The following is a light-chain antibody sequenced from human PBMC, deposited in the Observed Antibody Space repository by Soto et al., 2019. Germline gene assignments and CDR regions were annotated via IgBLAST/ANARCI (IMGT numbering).Light chain of an antibody. Sequence: QSALTQPASVSGSPGQSITISCSGTSSDVGAHNLVSWYQQHPGRAPKLMIYAVSNRPSGVSNRFSGSKSGNTASPTISGLQAEDEADYYCCSLTTRDSHVFGTGTKVTVL. CDR2: AVS. J-gene: IGLJ1*01. CDR3: CSLTTRDSHV. CDR1: SSDVGAHNL. V-gene: IGLV2-14*01.